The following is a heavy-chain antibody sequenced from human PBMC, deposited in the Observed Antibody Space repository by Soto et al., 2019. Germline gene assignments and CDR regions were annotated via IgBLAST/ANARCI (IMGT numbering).Heavy chain of an antibody. CDR2: ICGSGSST. Sequence: EVQLLESGGGLVQPGGSLRLSCAASGFTFARYSMNLGRQAPGKGLEGVSVICGSGSSTYYADSVKGRFTISRDNSKNTLYLQMNSLRAEDTAVYYCAKRATGTYFDYWGQGTLVTVSS. CDR3: AKRATGTYFDY. D-gene: IGHD1-1*01. J-gene: IGHJ4*02. V-gene: IGHV3-23*01. CDR1: GFTFARYS.